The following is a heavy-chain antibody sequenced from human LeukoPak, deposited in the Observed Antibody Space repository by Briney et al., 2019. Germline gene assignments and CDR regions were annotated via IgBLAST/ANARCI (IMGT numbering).Heavy chain of an antibody. CDR3: ARSSMFRGVTVDY. V-gene: IGHV4-39*01. D-gene: IGHD3-10*01. J-gene: IGHJ4*02. CDR2: IYHSGYT. CDR1: GGSINSSSYY. Sequence: PSETLSLTCTVSGGSINSSSYYWAWIRQPPGKALEWIGSIYHSGYTYYNPSLKSRVTISVDTSKNQFSLKLRSVTAADTAVYYCARSSMFRGVTVDYWGQGTLVTVSS.